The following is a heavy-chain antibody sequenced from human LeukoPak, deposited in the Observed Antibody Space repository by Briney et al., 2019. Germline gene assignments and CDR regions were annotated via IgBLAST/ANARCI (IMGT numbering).Heavy chain of an antibody. D-gene: IGHD1-26*01. CDR1: GFTFSRYA. J-gene: IGHJ4*02. CDR3: VKDVGGSYAFDY. CDR2: INDNGGRT. V-gene: IGHV3-64D*09. Sequence: GRSLRLSCTASGFTFSRYAMHWVRQAPGKGLEYVSGINDNGGRTHYGDSVKGRFSISRDNSKNTLHLQMSTLRAEDTALYYCVKDVGGSYAFDYWGQGILVTVAS.